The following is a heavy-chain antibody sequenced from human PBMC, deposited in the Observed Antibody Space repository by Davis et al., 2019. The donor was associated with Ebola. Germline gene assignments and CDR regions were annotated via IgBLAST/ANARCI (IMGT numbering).Heavy chain of an antibody. CDR1: GGSFSGYY. CDR2: INHSGST. CDR3: ARARSYSGSSIDY. Sequence: PSETLSLTCAVYGGSFSGYYWSWIRQPPGKGLEWIGEINHSGSTNYNPSLKSRVTISVDTSKNQFSLKLSSVTAADTAVYYCARARSYSGSSIDYWGQGTLVTVSS. J-gene: IGHJ4*02. D-gene: IGHD1-26*01. V-gene: IGHV4-34*01.